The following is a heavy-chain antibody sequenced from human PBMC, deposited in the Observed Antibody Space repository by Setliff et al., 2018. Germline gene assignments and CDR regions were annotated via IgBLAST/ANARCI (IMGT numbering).Heavy chain of an antibody. CDR2: IYYSGST. CDR3: ARTYGYYLPEPSYYFDY. J-gene: IGHJ4*02. D-gene: IGHD3-3*01. Sequence: SETLSLTCTVSGGSISSGDYYWSWIRQPPGKGLEWSGYIYYSGSTYYNPSLKSRVTISVDTSKNQFSLKLSSVTAADTAVYYCARTYGYYLPEPSYYFDYWGQGTLVTVSS. CDR1: GGSISSGDYY. V-gene: IGHV4-30-4*08.